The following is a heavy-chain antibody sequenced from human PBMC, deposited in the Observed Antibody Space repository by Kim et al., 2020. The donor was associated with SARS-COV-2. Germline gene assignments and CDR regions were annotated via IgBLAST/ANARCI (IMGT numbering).Heavy chain of an antibody. J-gene: IGHJ4*02. V-gene: IGHV4-39*01. CDR3: ARHGKAAAGTVDY. Sequence: YNPSLKSRVTISVDTSKNQFSLKLSSVTAADTAVYYCARHGKAAAGTVDYWGQGTLVTVSS. D-gene: IGHD6-13*01.